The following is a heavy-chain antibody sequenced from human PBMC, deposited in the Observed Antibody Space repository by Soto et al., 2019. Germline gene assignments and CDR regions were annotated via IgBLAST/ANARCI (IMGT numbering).Heavy chain of an antibody. CDR3: ARNLGDYYYYGMDV. CDR2: ISGNGDST. D-gene: IGHD3-16*01. V-gene: IGHV3-23*01. Sequence: GGSLRIYCAYSGFTFSSYAMSSVRQARGKGLECVSAISGNGDSTYYADSVKVRFTICRDNSKNTLYLQMNSLRAEDTVVYYCARNLGDYYYYGMDVWGQGTTVTVSS. J-gene: IGHJ6*02. CDR1: GFTFSSYA.